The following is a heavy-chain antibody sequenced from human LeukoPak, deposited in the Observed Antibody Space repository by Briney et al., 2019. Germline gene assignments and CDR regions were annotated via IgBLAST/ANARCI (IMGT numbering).Heavy chain of an antibody. CDR2: IYSGGST. D-gene: IGHD4/OR15-4a*01. CDR1: GFTVSSNY. CDR3: ARQDYGPFDY. Sequence: PGGSLRLSCAASGFTVSSNYMSWVRQAPGKGLEWVSVIYSGGSTYYADSVKGRFTISRDNSKNTLYLQMGSLRAEDMAVYYCARQDYGPFDYWGQGTLVTVSS. J-gene: IGHJ4*02. V-gene: IGHV3-53*05.